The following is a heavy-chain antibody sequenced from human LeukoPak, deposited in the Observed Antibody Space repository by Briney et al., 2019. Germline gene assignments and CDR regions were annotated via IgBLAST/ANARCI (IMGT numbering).Heavy chain of an antibody. J-gene: IGHJ4*02. CDR2: IKEDGTEK. CDR1: GFTFRSYW. CDR3: AKVTYYFDAGGYYCDY. V-gene: IGHV3-7*05. Sequence: GGSLRLSCAASGFTFRSYWMTWVRQALGKGLEWVADIKEDGTEKHYVDSVKGRFTISRDNSRNTLYLQMNSLRAEDTALYYCAKVTYYFDAGGYYCDYWGQGTLVTVSS. D-gene: IGHD3-22*01.